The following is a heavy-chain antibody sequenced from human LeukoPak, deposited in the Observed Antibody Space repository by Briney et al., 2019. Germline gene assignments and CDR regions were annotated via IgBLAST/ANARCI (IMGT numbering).Heavy chain of an antibody. CDR2: IIPIFGTA. CDR1: GGTFSSYA. J-gene: IGHJ4*02. CDR3: ASSWVRFFDRIAVAVGFDY. Sequence: SVKVSCKASGGTFSSYAISWVRQAPGQGLEWMGGIIPIFGTANYAQKFQGRVTITADKSTSTAYMELSSLRSEDTAVYYCASSWVRFFDRIAVAVGFDYWGQGTLVTVSS. D-gene: IGHD6-19*01. V-gene: IGHV1-69*06.